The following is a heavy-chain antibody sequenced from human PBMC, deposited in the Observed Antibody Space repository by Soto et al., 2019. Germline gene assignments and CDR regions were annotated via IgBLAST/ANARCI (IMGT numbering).Heavy chain of an antibody. V-gene: IGHV4-39*01. Sequence: SETLSLTCTVSGGSISSNNYFWGWIRQPPGKGLEWIGSMYYSGSTYYNPSLKSRVTISVDTSENQFSLKLSSVTAADTAVYYCASYSGYDLLFDYWGQGTLVTVSS. J-gene: IGHJ4*02. D-gene: IGHD5-12*01. CDR2: MYYSGST. CDR3: ASYSGYDLLFDY. CDR1: GGSISSNNYF.